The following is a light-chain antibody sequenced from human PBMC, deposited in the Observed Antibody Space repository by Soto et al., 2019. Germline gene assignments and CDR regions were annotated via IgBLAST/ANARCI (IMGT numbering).Light chain of an antibody. CDR3: SSFTSSTTYV. J-gene: IGLJ1*01. CDR2: EVS. Sequence: QSALTQPASVSGSPGQSITISCTGTSSDVGGYNYVSWYQQHPGKAPKLMIYEVSNRPSGVSNRFFGSKSGNTASLTISGIKAEDEADYSCSSFTSSTTYVFGTGTKVTVL. CDR1: SSDVGGYNY. V-gene: IGLV2-14*01.